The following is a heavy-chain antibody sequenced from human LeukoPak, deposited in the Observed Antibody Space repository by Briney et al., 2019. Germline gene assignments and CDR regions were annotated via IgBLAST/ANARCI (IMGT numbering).Heavy chain of an antibody. V-gene: IGHV3-33*01. Sequence: GGSLRLSCAASGFTFSNFGMHWVRQAPGEGLEWVAVIWHDGRNQHYADSVKGRFTISRDNSKGTLYLQMNSLRVEDTAVYYCARQAGTYDLDYWGQGTLVTVSS. D-gene: IGHD3-10*01. CDR1: GFTFSNFG. J-gene: IGHJ4*02. CDR2: IWHDGRNQ. CDR3: ARQAGTYDLDY.